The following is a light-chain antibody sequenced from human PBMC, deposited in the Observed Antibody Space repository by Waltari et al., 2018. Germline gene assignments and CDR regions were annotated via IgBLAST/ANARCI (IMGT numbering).Light chain of an antibody. Sequence: HLLLTQSTSSSASLGASLKLTCTLSSGHSSDAIAWHQQQPDKGPRYLMKVNRDGSHIKGDGIPDRFSGSSSGAERYLTISSLQSEDEADYYCQTGGFGIWVFGGGTKLTVL. CDR2: VNRDGSH. CDR3: QTGGFGIWV. V-gene: IGLV4-69*01. CDR1: SGHSSDA. J-gene: IGLJ3*02.